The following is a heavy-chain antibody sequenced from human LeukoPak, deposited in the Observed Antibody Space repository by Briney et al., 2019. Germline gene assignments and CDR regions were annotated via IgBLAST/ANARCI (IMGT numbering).Heavy chain of an antibody. Sequence: GASVKVSCKASGGTFSSYAISWVRQAPGQGLEWMGGIIPIFGTANYAQKFQGRVTITTDESTSTAYMELSSLRSEDTAVYYCARDHIAARQGAFDIWGQGTMVTVSS. D-gene: IGHD6-6*01. CDR3: ARDHIAARQGAFDI. V-gene: IGHV1-69*05. CDR2: IIPIFGTA. CDR1: GGTFSSYA. J-gene: IGHJ3*02.